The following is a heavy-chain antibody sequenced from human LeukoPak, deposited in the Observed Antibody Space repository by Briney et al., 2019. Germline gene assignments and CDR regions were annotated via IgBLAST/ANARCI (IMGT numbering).Heavy chain of an antibody. CDR2: IIPIFGTA. J-gene: IGHJ4*02. Sequence: ASVKVSCKASGGTFSSYAISWVRQAPGQGLEWMGGIIPIFGTANYAQKFQGRVTITADESTSTAYMELSSLRSEDTAVYYCARDTLYHYDSSGPPALDYWGQGTLVTVSS. CDR3: ARDTLYHYDSSGPPALDY. V-gene: IGHV1-69*13. D-gene: IGHD3-22*01. CDR1: GGTFSSYA.